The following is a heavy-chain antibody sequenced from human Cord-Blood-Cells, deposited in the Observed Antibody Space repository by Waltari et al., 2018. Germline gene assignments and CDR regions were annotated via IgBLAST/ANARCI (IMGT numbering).Heavy chain of an antibody. CDR2: IYYSGST. Sequence: QVQLQESDPGLVKPSETLSLTCTVSGGSISSYYWSWIRQPPGKGLEWIGYIYYSGSTNYNPSLKSRVTISVDTSKNQFSLKLSSVTAADTAVYYCAGLGSYYDSSGYSYDAFDIWGQGTMVTVSS. CDR1: GGSISSYY. J-gene: IGHJ3*02. D-gene: IGHD3-22*01. CDR3: AGLGSYYDSSGYSYDAFDI. V-gene: IGHV4-59*08.